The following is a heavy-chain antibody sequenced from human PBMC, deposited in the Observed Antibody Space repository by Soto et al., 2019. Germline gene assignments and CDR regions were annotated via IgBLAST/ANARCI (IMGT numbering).Heavy chain of an antibody. D-gene: IGHD6-13*01. CDR3: AKDSAVTYYFDY. CDR1: GFTFSSYA. Sequence: PGGSLRLXCAASGFTFSSYAMSWVRQAPGKGLEWVSAISGSGGSTYYADSVKGRFTISRDNSKNTLYLQMNSLRAEDTAVYYCAKDSAVTYYFDYWGQGTLVTVSS. J-gene: IGHJ4*02. V-gene: IGHV3-23*01. CDR2: ISGSGGST.